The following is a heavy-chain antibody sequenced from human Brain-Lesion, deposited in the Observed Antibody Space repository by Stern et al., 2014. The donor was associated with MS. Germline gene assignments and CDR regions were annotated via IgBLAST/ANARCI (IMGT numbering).Heavy chain of an antibody. Sequence: VQLVESGPGLVKPSETLSLTCTVAGGSVSSTSYAWAWIRQPPGKGLEWIGTIYYSGDTYYSPSLKSRLTISLDPPKTRSPRQLRFVPAADTAVYYCAGEEDIRYCSGGSCTGNWFDPWGQGTLVTVSS. CDR3: AGEEDIRYCSGGSCTGNWFDP. D-gene: IGHD2-15*01. J-gene: IGHJ5*02. CDR2: IYYSGDT. V-gene: IGHV4-39*02. CDR1: GGSVSSTSYA.